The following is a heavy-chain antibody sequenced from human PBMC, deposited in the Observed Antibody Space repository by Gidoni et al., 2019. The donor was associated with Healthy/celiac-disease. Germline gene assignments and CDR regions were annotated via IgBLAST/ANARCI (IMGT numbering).Heavy chain of an antibody. D-gene: IGHD6-13*01. CDR1: GGSISSSRYY. Sequence: QLQLQESGPGLVKPSETLSLTCTVSGGSISSSRYYWGWIRQPPGKGLEWIGSIYYSGSTYYNPSLKSRVTISVDTSKNQFSLKLSSVTAADTAVYYCARRRAAAGSLAWYYYYYGMDVWGQGTTVTVSS. J-gene: IGHJ6*02. V-gene: IGHV4-39*01. CDR3: ARRRAAAGSLAWYYYYYGMDV. CDR2: IYYSGST.